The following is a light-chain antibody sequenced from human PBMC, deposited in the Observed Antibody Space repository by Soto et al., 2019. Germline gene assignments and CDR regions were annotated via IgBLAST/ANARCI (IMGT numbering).Light chain of an antibody. CDR1: QSLSVSY. J-gene: IGKJ1*01. CDR3: HQFGDSPQT. CDR2: GTS. V-gene: IGKV3-20*01. Sequence: EIVLTQSPGTLSLSPGDRATLSCRASQSLSVSYMAGYQQRPGQAPRLLIYGTSTRAAGVPDRFSGSGSGTDFTLAISRREPEEFAVYYWHQFGDSPQTFGQGTTVEI.